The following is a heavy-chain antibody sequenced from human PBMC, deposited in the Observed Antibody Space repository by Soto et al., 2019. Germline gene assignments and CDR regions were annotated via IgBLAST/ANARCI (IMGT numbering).Heavy chain of an antibody. CDR2: TRNKANSYTT. D-gene: IGHD5-12*01. Sequence: EVQLVESGGGLVQPGGSLRLSCAASGFTFSDHYMDWVRQGPGKGLEWVGRTRNKANSYTTEYAASVKGRFTISRDDSKNSLYLQMNSLKTEDTAVYYCAARRDGYNYVDYWGQGTLVPVSS. CDR3: AARRDGYNYVDY. J-gene: IGHJ4*02. V-gene: IGHV3-72*01. CDR1: GFTFSDHY.